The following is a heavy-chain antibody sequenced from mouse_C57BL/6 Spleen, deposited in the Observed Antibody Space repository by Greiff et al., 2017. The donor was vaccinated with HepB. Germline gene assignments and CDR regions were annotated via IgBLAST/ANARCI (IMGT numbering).Heavy chain of an antibody. CDR2: IYPRSGNT. D-gene: IGHD1-1*01. CDR1: GYTFTSYG. CDR3: ARRGYGSSGSMDY. V-gene: IGHV1-81*01. Sequence: VKLVESGAELARPGASVKLSCKASGYTFTSYGISWVKQRTGQGLEWIGEIYPRSGNTYYNEKFKGKATLTADKSSSTAYMELRSLTAEDSAVYFCARRGYGSSGSMDYWGQGTSVTVSS. J-gene: IGHJ4*01.